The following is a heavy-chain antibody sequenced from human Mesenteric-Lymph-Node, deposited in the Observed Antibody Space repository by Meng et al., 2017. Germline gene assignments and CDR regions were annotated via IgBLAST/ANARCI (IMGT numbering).Heavy chain of an antibody. CDR2: IYYSGST. V-gene: IGHV4-30-4*01. CDR3: ARIPYSGSALPFFDY. D-gene: IGHD1-26*01. CDR1: CDSFNRPDYY. Sequence: ERLYKSGPGLVKPSQTLALMCTFSCDSFNRPDYYWSWIREATEKGLEWIGYIYYSGSTYYNPSLKSRVSISGDTSNKQFSQKLTSLTAADTAVYYCARIPYSGSALPFFDYWGQGSLVTVSS. J-gene: IGHJ4*02.